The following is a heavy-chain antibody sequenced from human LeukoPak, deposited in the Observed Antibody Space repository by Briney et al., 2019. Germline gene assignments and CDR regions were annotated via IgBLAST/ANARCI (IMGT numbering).Heavy chain of an antibody. CDR3: AKAPLRGYSYGYFDY. CDR2: ISWNSGSI. J-gene: IGHJ4*02. V-gene: IGHV3-9*01. D-gene: IGHD5-18*01. Sequence: PGGSLRLSCAASGFTFDDYAMHWVRQAPGKGLEWVSGISWNSGSIGYADSVKGRFTISRDNAKSSLYLQMNSLRAEDTALYYCAKAPLRGYSYGYFDYWGQGTLVTVSS. CDR1: GFTFDDYA.